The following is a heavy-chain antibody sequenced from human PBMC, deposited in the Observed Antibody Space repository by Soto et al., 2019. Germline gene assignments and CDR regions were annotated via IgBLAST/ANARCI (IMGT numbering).Heavy chain of an antibody. D-gene: IGHD3-3*01. J-gene: IGHJ6*03. CDR2: INPSGGYT. Sequence: ASVKVSCKASGYTFTSYYMNWVRQAPGQGLEWLGIINPSGGYTTYAQRFLGRVTMTSDTSTSTVHMELGSLTSEDTAVYYCARVSNYDFWSGYWSGGPNYYYMDVWGKGPSVTAPS. V-gene: IGHV1-46*01. CDR1: GYTFTSYY. CDR3: ARVSNYDFWSGYWSGGPNYYYMDV.